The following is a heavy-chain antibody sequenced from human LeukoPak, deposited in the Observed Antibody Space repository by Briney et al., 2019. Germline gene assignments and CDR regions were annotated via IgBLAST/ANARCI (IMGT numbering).Heavy chain of an antibody. CDR3: ARERHQSFDY. J-gene: IGHJ4*02. CDR2: IYTSGST. Sequence: SETLSLTCAVYGGSFSGYYWSWIRQPAGKGLEWIGRIYTSGSTNYNPSLKSRVTMSVDTSKNQFSLKLSSVTAADTAVYYCARERHQSFDYWGQGTLVTVSS. CDR1: GGSFSGYY. V-gene: IGHV4-4*07.